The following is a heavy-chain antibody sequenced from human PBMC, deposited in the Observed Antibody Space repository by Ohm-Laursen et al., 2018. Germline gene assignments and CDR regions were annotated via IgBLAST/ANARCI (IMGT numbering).Heavy chain of an antibody. D-gene: IGHD5-12*01. CDR1: GFTFSSYD. V-gene: IGHV3-13*01. Sequence: SLRLSCAASGFTFSSYDMHWVRQATGKGLEWVSGIGTAGDTYYPDSVKGRFTISRENAKNSLYLQVNSLRAGDTAVYYCARGVGVALPAFDIWGQGTMVTVSS. J-gene: IGHJ3*02. CDR2: IGTAGDT. CDR3: ARGVGVALPAFDI.